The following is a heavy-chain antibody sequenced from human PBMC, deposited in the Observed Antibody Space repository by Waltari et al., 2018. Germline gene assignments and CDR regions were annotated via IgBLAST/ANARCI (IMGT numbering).Heavy chain of an antibody. D-gene: IGHD2-15*01. CDR3: ARGRGYCSGGSCLPYFDY. Sequence: QVQLQQWGAGLLKPSETLSLTCAVSGGSFSGYYWSWIRQPPGKGLEWIGEINHSGSTNYNPSLKSRVTISVDTSKNQFSLKLSSVTAADTAVYYCARGRGYCSGGSCLPYFDYWGQGTLVTVSS. CDR1: GGSFSGYY. CDR2: INHSGST. J-gene: IGHJ4*02. V-gene: IGHV4-34*01.